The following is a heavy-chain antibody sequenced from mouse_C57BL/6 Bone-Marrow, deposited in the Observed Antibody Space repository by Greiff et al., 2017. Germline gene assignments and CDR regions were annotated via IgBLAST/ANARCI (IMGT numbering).Heavy chain of an antibody. V-gene: IGHV5-6*02. CDR1: GFTFSSYG. J-gene: IGHJ1*03. D-gene: IGHD2-3*01. CDR2: ISSGGSYT. CDR3: ARRGLLLRYWYFDV. Sequence: EVKLMESGGDLVKPGGSLKLSCAASGFTFSSYGMSWVRQTPDKRLEWVATISSGGSYTYYPDSVKGRFTISRDNAKNTLYLQMSSLKSEGTAMYYCARRGLLLRYWYFDVWGTGTTVTVSS.